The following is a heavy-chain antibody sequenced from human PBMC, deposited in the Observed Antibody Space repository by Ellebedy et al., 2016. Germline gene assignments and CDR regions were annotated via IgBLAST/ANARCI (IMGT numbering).Heavy chain of an antibody. D-gene: IGHD2-2*01. J-gene: IGHJ4*02. CDR1: GFTFSSRR. CDR2: ISSDGSIT. Sequence: GGSLRLSXVGSGFTFSSRRMHWVRQAPGKGLVWVSRISSDGSITNYADSVKGRFTITRDNSKNSLYLQMYSLRPEDTALYYCARDVASPLLSPFDYWGQGTLVTVSS. CDR3: ARDVASPLLSPFDY. V-gene: IGHV3-74*01.